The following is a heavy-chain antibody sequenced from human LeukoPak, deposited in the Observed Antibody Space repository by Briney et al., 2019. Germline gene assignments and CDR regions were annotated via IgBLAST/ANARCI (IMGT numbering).Heavy chain of an antibody. CDR1: GFTFSDYY. CDR3: AGQNYYGSGSQTVY. D-gene: IGHD3-10*01. Sequence: PGGSLRLSCAASGFTFSDYYMSWIRQAPGKGLEWVSYISSSGSTIYYADSVKGRFTISRDNAKNSLYLQMNSLRAEDTAVYYCAGQNYYGSGSQTVYWGQGTLVTVSS. J-gene: IGHJ4*02. V-gene: IGHV3-11*04. CDR2: ISSSGSTI.